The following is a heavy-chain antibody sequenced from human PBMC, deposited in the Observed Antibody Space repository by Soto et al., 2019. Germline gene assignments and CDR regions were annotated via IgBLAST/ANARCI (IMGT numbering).Heavy chain of an antibody. Sequence: TGGSLRLSCAASGFSFSDYWMHWVRQAPGKGLVWVSCIDTDGSTTTYADSVKGRFTISRDHVKKTLYLQMDSLRAEDTALYYCSRGRGFSRNYLGGQGT. CDR1: GFSFSDYW. CDR3: SRGRGFSRNYL. CDR2: IDTDGSTT. J-gene: IGHJ4*02. D-gene: IGHD1-7*01. V-gene: IGHV3-74*01.